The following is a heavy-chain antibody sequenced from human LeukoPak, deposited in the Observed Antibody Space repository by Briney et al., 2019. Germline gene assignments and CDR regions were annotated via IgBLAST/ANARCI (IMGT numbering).Heavy chain of an antibody. J-gene: IGHJ4*02. CDR3: ARYSGSYSFDY. Sequence: PSETLSLICTVSGGSISSYYWSWIRQPPGKGLEWIGYIYYSGSTNYNPSLKGRVTISVDTSKNQFSLKLSSVTAADTAVYYCARYSGSYSFDYWGQGTLVIVSS. CDR2: IYYSGST. V-gene: IGHV4-59*01. D-gene: IGHD1-26*01. CDR1: GGSISSYY.